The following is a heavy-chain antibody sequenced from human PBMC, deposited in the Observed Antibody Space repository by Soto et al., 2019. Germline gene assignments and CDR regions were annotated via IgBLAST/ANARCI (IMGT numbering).Heavy chain of an antibody. CDR3: ARSGDYAFDI. D-gene: IGHD4-17*01. Sequence: VSVKVSCKASGYAFTIYAMHWVRQAPGQRLEWMGWINAGNGNTKYSQKFQGRVTITRDTSASTAYMELSSLRSEDTAVYYCARSGDYAFDIWGQGTMVTVSS. CDR1: GYAFTIYA. V-gene: IGHV1-3*01. J-gene: IGHJ3*02. CDR2: INAGNGNT.